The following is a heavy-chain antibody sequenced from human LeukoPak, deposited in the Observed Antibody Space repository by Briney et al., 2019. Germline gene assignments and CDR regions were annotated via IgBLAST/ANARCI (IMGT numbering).Heavy chain of an antibody. J-gene: IGHJ4*02. V-gene: IGHV3-7*01. D-gene: IGHD2-15*01. CDR1: GFTFSSYS. CDR2: IKEDGSEK. Sequence: PGGSLRLSCAASGFTFSSYSMNWVRQAPGKGLEWVANIKEDGSEKYYVDSVKGRFTISRDDAKNSLYLQMNSLRAEDTAVYYCARTNTGYCSGSTCYYFDNWGQGTLVTVSS. CDR3: ARTNTGYCSGSTCYYFDN.